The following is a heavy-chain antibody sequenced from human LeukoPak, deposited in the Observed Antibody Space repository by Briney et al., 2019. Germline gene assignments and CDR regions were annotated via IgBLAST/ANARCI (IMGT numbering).Heavy chain of an antibody. J-gene: IGHJ4*02. V-gene: IGHV4-39*01. Sequence: PSETLSLTCTVSGGSISSSSYYWGWIRQPPGKGLEWIGSIYYSGSTYYNPSLKSRVTISVDTSKNQFSLRLSSVTAAGTAVYYCARQGCSSTSCYRSWDYWGQGTLVTVSS. CDR1: GGSISSSSYY. D-gene: IGHD2-2*02. CDR2: IYYSGST. CDR3: ARQGCSSTSCYRSWDY.